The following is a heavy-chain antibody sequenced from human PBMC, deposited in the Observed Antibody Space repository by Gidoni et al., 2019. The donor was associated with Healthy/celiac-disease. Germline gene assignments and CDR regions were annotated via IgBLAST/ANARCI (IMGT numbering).Heavy chain of an antibody. CDR3: AKDPLYSGYDLPLDY. V-gene: IGHV3-23*01. CDR1: GFTFSSYA. D-gene: IGHD5-12*01. Sequence: EVQLLESGGGLVQPGGSLRLSCAASGFTFSSYAMSWVRQAPGTGLGWVSAISGSGGSTYYADSVKGRFTISRDNSKNTLYLQMNSLRAEDTAVYYCAKDPLYSGYDLPLDYWGQGTLVTVSS. J-gene: IGHJ4*02. CDR2: ISGSGGST.